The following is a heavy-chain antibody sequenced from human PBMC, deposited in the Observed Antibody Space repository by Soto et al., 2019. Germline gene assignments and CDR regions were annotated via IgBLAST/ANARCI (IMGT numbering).Heavy chain of an antibody. V-gene: IGHV3-21*01. J-gene: IGHJ6*02. CDR3: ARDGGWSYYYYYGMDV. CDR2: ISSSSSYI. D-gene: IGHD6-19*01. CDR1: GFTFSSYS. Sequence: PGGSLRLSCAASGFTFSSYSMNWVRQAPGKGLEWVSSISSSSSYIYYADSVKGRFTISRDNAKNSLYLQMNSLRAEDTAVYYCARDGGWSYYYYYGMDVWGQGTTVTVS.